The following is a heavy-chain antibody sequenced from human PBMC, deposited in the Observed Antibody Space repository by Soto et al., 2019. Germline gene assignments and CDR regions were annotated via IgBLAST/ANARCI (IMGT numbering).Heavy chain of an antibody. Sequence: SETLSLTCTVSGDSISDYYWSWIRQPAGKGLEWIGRIYTSGSTDYNPSLKSRVTISIDTSKNQFSLKVTSMTAADTAVYYCARERREEIHDGYDIDYWGQGTLVTVSS. CDR1: GDSISDYY. CDR3: ARERREEIHDGYDIDY. J-gene: IGHJ4*02. D-gene: IGHD5-12*01. CDR2: IYTSGST. V-gene: IGHV4-4*07.